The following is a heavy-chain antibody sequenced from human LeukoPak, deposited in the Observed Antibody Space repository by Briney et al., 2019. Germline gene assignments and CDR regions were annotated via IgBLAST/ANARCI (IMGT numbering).Heavy chain of an antibody. CDR3: AKKAAYCGGDCFSLFDY. CDR2: ITGTGGDT. V-gene: IGHV3-23*01. CDR1: GFTFSSYA. D-gene: IGHD2-21*02. J-gene: IGHJ4*02. Sequence: GGSLRLSCAASGFTFSSYAMSWVRQAPGKGLEWVSTITGTGGDTYYADSVQGRFTISRDNSKNTLCLQTNSLRAEDTGIYYCAKKAAYCGGDCFSLFDYWGQGTLVTVSS.